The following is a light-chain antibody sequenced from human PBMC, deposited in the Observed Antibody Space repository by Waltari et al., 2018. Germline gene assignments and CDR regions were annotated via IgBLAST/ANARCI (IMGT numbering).Light chain of an antibody. Sequence: VLTQPPGTLFLSPGERAPLSCRASQSVSNNYFASYQKKPGQAPGLLIYAASSRAAGIPDRCSGSWSGTDFTLTISRLEPEDFAVYYCQQYDTSPPGITFGQGTRLENK. CDR3: QQYDTSPPGIT. V-gene: IGKV3-20*01. CDR1: QSVSNNY. J-gene: IGKJ5*01. CDR2: AAS.